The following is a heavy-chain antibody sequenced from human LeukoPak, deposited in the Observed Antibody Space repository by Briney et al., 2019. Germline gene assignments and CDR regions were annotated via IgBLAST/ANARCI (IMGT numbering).Heavy chain of an antibody. J-gene: IGHJ3*01. Sequence: GESLKISCKGSGYSFSNYWIGWVRQMPGKGLEWMGLIYPGEFDIRYSPSFQGQVTISADKSISTAYLQWSSLKASDTAIYYCARRYDTSVYWTIWGQGTMVTVSS. CDR2: IYPGEFDI. CDR1: GYSFSNYW. CDR3: ARRYDTSVYWTI. V-gene: IGHV5-51*01. D-gene: IGHD3-22*01.